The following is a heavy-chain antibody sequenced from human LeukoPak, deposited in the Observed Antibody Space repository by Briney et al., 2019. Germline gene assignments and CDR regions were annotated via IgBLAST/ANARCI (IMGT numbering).Heavy chain of an antibody. CDR3: AELGITMIGGV. V-gene: IGHV3-48*04. Sequence: GGSLRLSCAASGFTFSNYNINLVRQAPGNGLEWVSYISSSGSTIYYADSVKGRFTISRDNAKNPLYLQMERLRAEDTAVYYCAELGITMIGGVWSEGTTLTISS. D-gene: IGHD3-10*02. CDR2: ISSSGSTI. J-gene: IGHJ6*04. CDR1: GFTFSNYN.